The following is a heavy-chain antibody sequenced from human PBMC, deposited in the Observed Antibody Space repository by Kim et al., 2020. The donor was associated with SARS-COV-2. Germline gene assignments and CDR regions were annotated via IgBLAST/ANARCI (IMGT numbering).Heavy chain of an antibody. V-gene: IGHV3-15*01. J-gene: IGHJ4*02. CDR3: TTALFGPRFDY. Sequence: TDYAAPVKGRFTISRDDSKNTLYLQMNSLKTEDTAVYYCTTALFGPRFDYWGQGTLVTVSS. CDR2: T. D-gene: IGHD3-10*01.